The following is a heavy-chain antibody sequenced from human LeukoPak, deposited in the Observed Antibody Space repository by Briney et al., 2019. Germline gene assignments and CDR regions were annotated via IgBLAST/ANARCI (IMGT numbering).Heavy chain of an antibody. J-gene: IGHJ4*02. CDR1: GFTFSSYG. D-gene: IGHD5-18*01. CDR3: ARADWDTAMIDY. V-gene: IGHV3-21*01. Sequence: GGSLRLSCAASGFTFSSYGMHWVRQAPGKGLEWVSSISSSSSYIYYADSVKGRLTISRDNAKNSLYLQMNSLRAEDTAVYYCARADWDTAMIDYWGQGTLVTVSS. CDR2: ISSSSSYI.